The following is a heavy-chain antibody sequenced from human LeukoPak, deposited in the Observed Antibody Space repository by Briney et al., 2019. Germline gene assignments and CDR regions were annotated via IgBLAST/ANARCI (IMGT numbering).Heavy chain of an antibody. J-gene: IGHJ6*03. Sequence: SETLSLTCTVSGGSISSSSYYWGWIRQPPGKGLEWIGYIYYSGSTNYNPSLKSRVTISVDTSKNQFSLKLSSVTAADTAVYYCARGQPYYYYYYMDVWGKGTTVTISS. CDR3: ARGQPYYYYYYMDV. V-gene: IGHV4-61*05. CDR1: GGSISSSSYY. CDR2: IYYSGST.